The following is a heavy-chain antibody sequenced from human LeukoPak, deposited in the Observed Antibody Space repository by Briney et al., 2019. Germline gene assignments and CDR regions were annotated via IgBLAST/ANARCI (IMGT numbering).Heavy chain of an antibody. V-gene: IGHV1-46*01. Sequence: ASVKVSCKASGYTFTSYYMHWVRQAPGQGLEWMGIINPSGGSTSYAQKFQGRVTMTRDMSTSTVYMELSSLRSEDTAVYYCARELSVGCSGGSCYSVHSDAFDIWGQGTMVTVSS. CDR2: INPSGGST. CDR1: GYTFTSYY. J-gene: IGHJ3*02. D-gene: IGHD2-15*01. CDR3: ARELSVGCSGGSCYSVHSDAFDI.